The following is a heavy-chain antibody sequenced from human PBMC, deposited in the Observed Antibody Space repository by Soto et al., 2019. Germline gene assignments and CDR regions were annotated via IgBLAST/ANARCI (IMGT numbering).Heavy chain of an antibody. D-gene: IGHD3-10*01. J-gene: IGHJ4*02. CDR1: GGTFSSYA. CDR3: ARQYYGSGSYYNLAFLRHPIDY. V-gene: IGHV1-69*13. CDR2: IIPIFGTA. Sequence: SVKVSCKASGGTFSSYAISWVRQAPGQGLEWMGGIIPIFGTANYAQKFQGRVTITADESTSTAYMELSSLRSEDTAVYYCARQYYGSGSYYNLAFLRHPIDYWGQGTLVTVSS.